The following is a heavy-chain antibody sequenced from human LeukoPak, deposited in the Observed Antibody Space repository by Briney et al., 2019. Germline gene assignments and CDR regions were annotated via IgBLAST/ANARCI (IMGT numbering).Heavy chain of an antibody. CDR3: ARDTGYYSTAY. CDR1: GFTFSTYW. D-gene: IGHD3-22*01. J-gene: IGHJ4*02. V-gene: IGHV3-7*01. CDR2: IKEDGSEK. Sequence: GGSLRLSCAASGFTFSTYWMNWVRQTPGKGLEWVASIKEDGSEKYYVDSVKGRFTISRDNAKNSLYLQMNSLRAEDTAVYYCARDTGYYSTAYWGQGTLVTVSS.